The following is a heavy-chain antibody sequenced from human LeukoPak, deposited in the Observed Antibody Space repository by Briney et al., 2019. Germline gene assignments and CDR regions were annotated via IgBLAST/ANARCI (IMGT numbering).Heavy chain of an antibody. CDR2: INWSGVST. CDR3: AKDSNSSGFFEPPDL. D-gene: IGHD3-22*01. V-gene: IGHV3-43D*03. CDR1: GFTFSTYA. Sequence: GGSLRLSCAGSGFTFSTYAMHWVRQVPGKGLEWVSLINWSGVSTYYADSVKGRFTISRDNNKDSLFLQMSSLRPEDTALYYCAKDSNSSGFFEPPDLWGRGTLVTVSS. J-gene: IGHJ4*02.